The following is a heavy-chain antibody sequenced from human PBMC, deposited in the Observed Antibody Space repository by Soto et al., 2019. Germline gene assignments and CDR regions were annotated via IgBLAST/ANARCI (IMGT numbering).Heavy chain of an antibody. CDR2: IYYSGTT. J-gene: IGHJ4*02. CDR1: GGSISSGGYY. CDR3: ARVSTYYYGSGSYLRHLDY. Sequence: QVQLQESGPGLVKPSQTLSLTCNVSGGSISSGGYYWSWIRQHPGKGLEWIGYIYYSGTTYYTPSLKSRVTISVDTSKNQFSLNLSSVTAADTAVYYCARVSTYYYGSGSYLRHLDYWGQGTLVTVSS. V-gene: IGHV4-31*03. D-gene: IGHD3-10*01.